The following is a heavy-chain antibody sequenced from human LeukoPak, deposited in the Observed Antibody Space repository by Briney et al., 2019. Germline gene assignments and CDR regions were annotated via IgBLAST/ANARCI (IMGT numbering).Heavy chain of an antibody. CDR3: ATENRSPIYYDSSGYYSH. V-gene: IGHV1-24*01. CDR2: FDPEDGET. J-gene: IGHJ4*02. CDR1: GYTLTELS. Sequence: GASVKVSCKVSGYTLTELSMHWVRQAPGKGLEWMGGFDPEDGETIYAQKFQGRVTMTEDTSTDTAYMELSSLRSEDTAVYYCATENRSPIYYDSSGYYSHWGQGTLVTVSS. D-gene: IGHD3-22*01.